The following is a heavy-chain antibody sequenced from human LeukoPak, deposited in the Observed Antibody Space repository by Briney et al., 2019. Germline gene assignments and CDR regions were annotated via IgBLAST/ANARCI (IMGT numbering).Heavy chain of an antibody. CDR3: ARVKPGWPFDY. CDR1: GYSISSGYC. V-gene: IGHV4-38-2*02. J-gene: IGHJ4*02. CDR2: IYHSGST. D-gene: IGHD6-19*01. Sequence: SETLSLTCTVSGYSISSGYCWGWIRQPPGKGLEWIGSIYHSGSTYYNPSLKSRVTISVDTSKNQFSLKLSSVTAADTAVYYCARVKPGWPFDYWGQGTLVTVSS.